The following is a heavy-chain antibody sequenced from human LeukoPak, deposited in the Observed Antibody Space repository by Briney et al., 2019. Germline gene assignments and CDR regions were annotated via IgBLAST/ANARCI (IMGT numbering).Heavy chain of an antibody. V-gene: IGHV3-53*01. D-gene: IGHD1-1*01. Sequence: GGSLRLSCAASGFTVSSNYMTWVRQAPRKGLEWVSVIYSGGSTYYADSVKGRFTISRDNSKNTLYLQMNSLRAEDTAVYYCARITTGTIDYWGQGTLVTVSS. CDR2: IYSGGST. CDR3: ARITTGTIDY. J-gene: IGHJ4*02. CDR1: GFTVSSNY.